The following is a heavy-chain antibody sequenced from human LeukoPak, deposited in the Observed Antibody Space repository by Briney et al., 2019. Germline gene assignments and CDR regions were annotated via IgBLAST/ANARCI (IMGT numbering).Heavy chain of an antibody. CDR3: AKDIEGYYDSSGYDY. D-gene: IGHD3-22*01. Sequence: PGGSLRLSCAASGFTFSSYGMHWVRQAPGKGLEWVAVISYDGSNKYYPDSVKGRFTISRDNSKNTLYLQMNSLRAEDTAVYYCAKDIEGYYDSSGYDYWGQGTLVTVSS. CDR1: GFTFSSYG. V-gene: IGHV3-30*18. CDR2: ISYDGSNK. J-gene: IGHJ4*02.